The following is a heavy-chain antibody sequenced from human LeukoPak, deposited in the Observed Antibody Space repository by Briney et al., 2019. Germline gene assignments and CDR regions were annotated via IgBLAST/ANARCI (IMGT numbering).Heavy chain of an antibody. Sequence: SETLSLTCTVSGGSISSYYCSWIRLPPGKGLEWIGYIYYTGSTNYNPSLKSRVTISVDTSKNQLSLRLNSVTAADTAMYYCARLWQTTVPGTTNSYHYMDVWGKGTTVTVSS. D-gene: IGHD6-19*01. CDR1: GGSISSYY. V-gene: IGHV4-59*01. CDR2: IYYTGST. CDR3: ARLWQTTVPGTTNSYHYMDV. J-gene: IGHJ6*03.